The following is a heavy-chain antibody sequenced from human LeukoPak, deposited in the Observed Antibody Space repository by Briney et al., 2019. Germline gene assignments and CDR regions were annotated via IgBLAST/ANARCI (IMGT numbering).Heavy chain of an antibody. CDR3: ARQTGYSNTEDY. Sequence: PGGSLRLSCTASGFTFSNYWMGWVRQAPGKGLEWVARIKQDGSEKHYVDSVKGRFTISRDNAKNSLFLQMNTLRAEDTAVYYCARQTGYSNTEDYWGQGTLVTVSS. CDR2: IKQDGSEK. V-gene: IGHV3-7*01. J-gene: IGHJ4*02. D-gene: IGHD5-12*01. CDR1: GFTFSNYW.